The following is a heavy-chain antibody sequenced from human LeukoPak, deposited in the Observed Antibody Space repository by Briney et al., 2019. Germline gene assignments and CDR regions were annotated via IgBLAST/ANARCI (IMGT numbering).Heavy chain of an antibody. D-gene: IGHD1-26*01. V-gene: IGHV4-59*01. CDR2: IYYSGST. CDR1: GGSISSYY. J-gene: IGHJ3*02. CDR3: ARGKWDLESGEAFDI. Sequence: SETLSLTCTVAGGSISSYYWSWIRQPPGKGLEYIGYIYYSGSTNYNPSLKSRVTISVDTSKNQFSLKLSSVTAADTAVYYCARGKWDLESGEAFDIWGQGTMVTVSS.